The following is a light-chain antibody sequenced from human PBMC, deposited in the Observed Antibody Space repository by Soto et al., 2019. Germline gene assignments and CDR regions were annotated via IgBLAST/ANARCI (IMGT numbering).Light chain of an antibody. V-gene: IGKV3-20*01. CDR1: QSVTSNY. CDR2: GAS. CDR3: QQYGGSPRVT. Sequence: EIVLTQSPGTLSLSPGERVTLSCRASQSVTSNYLAWYQQKPGQAPRLLIYGASSRATGIPDRFSGGGSGTDFPLTISRLEPEDFAVYSCQQYGGSPRVTFGGGTKVEIK. J-gene: IGKJ4*01.